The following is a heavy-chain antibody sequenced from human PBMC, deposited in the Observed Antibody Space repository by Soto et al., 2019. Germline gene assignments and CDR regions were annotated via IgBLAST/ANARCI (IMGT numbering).Heavy chain of an antibody. Sequence: GASVKVSCKAPGYRFTTYGFSWVRQAPGQGLEWMGWIDTYAGNTIYAQKFQDRVTMTTDTSTSTAYMELRSLRSDDTALYYCTRDPGIAAPGRGIGDHWGQGTLVTVPQ. J-gene: IGHJ4*02. CDR1: GYRFTTYG. CDR2: IDTYAGNT. V-gene: IGHV1-18*01. CDR3: TRDPGIAAPGRGIGDH. D-gene: IGHD6-13*01.